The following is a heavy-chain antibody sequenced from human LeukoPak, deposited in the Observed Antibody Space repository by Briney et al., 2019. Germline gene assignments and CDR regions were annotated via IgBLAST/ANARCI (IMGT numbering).Heavy chain of an antibody. D-gene: IGHD6-13*01. Sequence: GGSLRLSCAASGFTFSSYAMHWVRQAPGKGLEWVAVISYDGSNKYYADSVKGRFTISRDNSKNTLYLQMNSLRAEDTAVYYCARDMYSSSWYEAAPGRYWGQGTLVTVSS. V-gene: IGHV3-30*04. J-gene: IGHJ4*02. CDR3: ARDMYSSSWYEAAPGRY. CDR2: ISYDGSNK. CDR1: GFTFSSYA.